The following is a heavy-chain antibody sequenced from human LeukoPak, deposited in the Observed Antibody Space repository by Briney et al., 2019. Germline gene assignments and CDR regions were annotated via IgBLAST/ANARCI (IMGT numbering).Heavy chain of an antibody. V-gene: IGHV1-46*01. CDR3: ARAITGDSFRGVPGAY. Sequence: ASVKVSCKASGYTFTNSYIHWVRQAPGQGLEWMGLINPSSGSTFYAQKFQGRVTMTRDTSTSTVYMELSSLRSEDTAVYYCARAITGDSFRGVPGAYWGQGTLVTVPS. J-gene: IGHJ4*02. CDR2: INPSSGST. CDR1: GYTFTNSY. D-gene: IGHD3-10*01.